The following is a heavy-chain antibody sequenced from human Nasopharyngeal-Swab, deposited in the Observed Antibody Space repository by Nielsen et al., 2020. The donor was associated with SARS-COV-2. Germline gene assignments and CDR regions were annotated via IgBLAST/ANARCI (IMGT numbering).Heavy chain of an antibody. J-gene: IGHJ4*02. V-gene: IGHV4-31*03. Sequence: LRLSCTVSGGSISGVAYYWSWIRQHPGKGLEWIGYIYYSGSTYYNPSLKSRVTMSVDTSKNQFSLKLSSVTAADTAVYYCARRDAHEYYYEGGFDYWGQGSLVTVSS. CDR3: ARRDAHEYYYEGGFDY. CDR1: GGSISGVAYY. CDR2: IYYSGST. D-gene: IGHD3-22*01.